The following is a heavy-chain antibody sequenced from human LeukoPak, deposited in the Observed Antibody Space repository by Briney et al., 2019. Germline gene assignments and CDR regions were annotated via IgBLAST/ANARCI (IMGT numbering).Heavy chain of an antibody. V-gene: IGHV3-49*04. CDR2: IRSKASGGTT. Sequence: GGSLRLSCTASGFTFGDYAMNWVRQAPGKGLEWLGFIRSKASGGTTEYAASVRGRFTISRDDSKSIAYLQMNSLKTEDTAVYYCIRWPYWGQGTLVTVSS. J-gene: IGHJ4*02. CDR1: GFTFGDYA. CDR3: IRWPY.